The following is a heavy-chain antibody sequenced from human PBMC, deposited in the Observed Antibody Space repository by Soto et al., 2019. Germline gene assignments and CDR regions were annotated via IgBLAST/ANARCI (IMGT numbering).Heavy chain of an antibody. Sequence: SETLSLTCTVSGGSISSYYWSWIRQPPGKGLEWIGYIYYSGSTNYNPSLKSRVTISVDTSKNQFSLKLSSVTAADTAVYYCARYCSGGSCYQFDYWGQGTLVIVSS. J-gene: IGHJ4*02. CDR1: GGSISSYY. V-gene: IGHV4-59*08. CDR2: IYYSGST. CDR3: ARYCSGGSCYQFDY. D-gene: IGHD2-15*01.